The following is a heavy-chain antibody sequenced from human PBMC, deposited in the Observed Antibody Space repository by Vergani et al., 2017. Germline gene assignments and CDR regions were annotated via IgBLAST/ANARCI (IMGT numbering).Heavy chain of an antibody. Sequence: EVQLVQSGAEVKKPGESLKISCKGSGYSSTSYWIGWVRQMPGKGLEWMGIIYPGDSDTRYSPPFQGQVTSSADKSISTAYLQWSSLKASDTAMYYCARHAVIAAAGTGGFDPWGQGTLVTVSS. D-gene: IGHD6-13*01. CDR3: ARHAVIAAAGTGGFDP. CDR1: GYSSTSYW. V-gene: IGHV5-51*01. J-gene: IGHJ5*02. CDR2: IYPGDSDT.